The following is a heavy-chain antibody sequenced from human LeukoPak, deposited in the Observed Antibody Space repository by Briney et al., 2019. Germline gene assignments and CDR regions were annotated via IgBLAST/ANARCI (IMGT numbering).Heavy chain of an antibody. CDR1: GGSISSGDYY. CDR2: IYYSGST. CDR3: ARVGGGSGWHNWFDP. V-gene: IGHV4-30-4*02. D-gene: IGHD6-19*01. J-gene: IGHJ5*02. Sequence: PSETLSLTCTVSGGSISSGDYYWSWIRQPPGKGLEWIGYIYYSGSTYYNPSLKSRVTISVDTSKNQFSLKLSSVTAADTAVYYCARVGGGSGWHNWFDPWGQGTLVTVSS.